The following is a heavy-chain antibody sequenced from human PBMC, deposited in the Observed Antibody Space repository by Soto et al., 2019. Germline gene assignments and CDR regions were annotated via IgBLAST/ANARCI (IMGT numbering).Heavy chain of an antibody. V-gene: IGHV1-18*04. CDR3: ARGNAKSDTAPSDY. D-gene: IGHD5-18*01. J-gene: IGHJ4*02. Sequence: VXSGKVSCKASGYTFTSYGISWVRQAPGQGLEWMGWISAYNGNTNYAQKLQGRVTMTTDTSTSTAYMELRSLRSDDTAVYYCARGNAKSDTAPSDYWGQGTLVTVSS. CDR1: GYTFTSYG. CDR2: ISAYNGNT.